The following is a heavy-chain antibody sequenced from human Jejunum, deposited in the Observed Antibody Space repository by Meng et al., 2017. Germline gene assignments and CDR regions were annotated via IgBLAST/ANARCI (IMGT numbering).Heavy chain of an antibody. V-gene: IGHV3-48*03. D-gene: IGHD2-21*02. J-gene: IGHJ4*02. CDR2: ISSSATTT. CDR1: GFTFRSYE. CDR3: ARGVCGGDCYSSNY. Sequence: GESLKISCAASGFTFRSYEMNWVRQAPGKGLEWISYISSSATTTYYANSVKGRFTISRDNAKNSLYLQMNSLRAEDTALYYCARGVCGGDCYSSNYWGQGTLVNVSS.